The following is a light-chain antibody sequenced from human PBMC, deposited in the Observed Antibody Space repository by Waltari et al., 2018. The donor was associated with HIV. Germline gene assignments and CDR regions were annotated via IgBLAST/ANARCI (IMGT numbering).Light chain of an antibody. CDR2: EVS. CDR1: SSDVGGYNY. V-gene: IGLV2-14*01. Sequence: QSALTQPASVSGSPGQSITISCTGTSSDVGGYNYVSWYQQHPGKAPNLMIYEVSNRPSGVSNRFSGSKAGNTSSLTISGLQAEDEADYYCSSYTSSSTIVVFGGGTKRTVL. J-gene: IGLJ2*01. CDR3: SSYTSSSTIVV.